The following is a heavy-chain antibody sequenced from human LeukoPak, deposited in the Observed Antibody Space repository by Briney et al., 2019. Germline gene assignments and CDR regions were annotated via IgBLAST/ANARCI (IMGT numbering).Heavy chain of an antibody. D-gene: IGHD3-10*01. CDR1: GFSFDGFI. Sequence: GGSLRLSCAASGFSFDGFIMHWVRQAPGKGLEWVSRVSGDGGRTYYADFVKGRFTISRDNSKNSLYLAMTSLRSEDTAFYYCTKESPFGSGSSADYWGQGTLVTVSS. V-gene: IGHV3-43*02. CDR3: TKESPFGSGSSADY. J-gene: IGHJ4*02. CDR2: VSGDGGRT.